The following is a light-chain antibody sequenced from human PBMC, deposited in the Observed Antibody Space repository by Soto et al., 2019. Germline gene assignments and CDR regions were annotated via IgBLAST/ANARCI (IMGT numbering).Light chain of an antibody. J-gene: IGKJ4*01. CDR2: DAS. CDR1: QSVSSN. V-gene: IGKV3-15*01. Sequence: EIVMTQSPATLSVAPGERATLSCRASQSVSSNLDWYHQKPGQPPRLLIYDASTRATGLPARFSGSGSGTEFTHTITSLQAEDVGVYFCQQYNDWLAFGGGTKVEIK. CDR3: QQYNDWLA.